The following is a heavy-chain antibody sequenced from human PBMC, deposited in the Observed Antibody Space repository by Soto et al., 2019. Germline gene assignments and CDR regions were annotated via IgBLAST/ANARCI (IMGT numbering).Heavy chain of an antibody. J-gene: IGHJ6*04. CDR2: IYHTGST. CDR1: GYSISSGYY. CDR3: ARLSSVDGMDV. Sequence: PSETVSLTCAVSGYSISSGYYWGWIRQPPWKGLEWIGSIYHTGSTYYNPSIKSRVTISADTSKNQFYLKLSSVTAADTAVYYCARLSSVDGMDVWPKGSTVT. V-gene: IGHV4-38-2*01. D-gene: IGHD6-19*01.